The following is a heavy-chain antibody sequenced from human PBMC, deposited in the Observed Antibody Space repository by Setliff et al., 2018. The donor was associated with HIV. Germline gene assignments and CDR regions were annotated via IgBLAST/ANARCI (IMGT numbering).Heavy chain of an antibody. CDR1: GYTFTSYG. V-gene: IGHV1-18*01. CDR3: ARDWNYFASGSNAFDI. CDR2: VNVGKGDT. J-gene: IGHJ3*02. D-gene: IGHD3-10*01. Sequence: ASVKVSCKASGYTFTSYGISWVRQASGQGLEWMGWVNVGKGDTKYSQELQGRITLTTDTSANAAYMELSSLRSDDTAVYFCARDWNYFASGSNAFDIWGQGTMVTVSS.